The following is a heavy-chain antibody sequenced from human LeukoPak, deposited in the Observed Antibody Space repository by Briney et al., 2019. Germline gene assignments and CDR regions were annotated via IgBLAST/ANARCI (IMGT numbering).Heavy chain of an antibody. CDR1: GYTFTGYY. D-gene: IGHD4-17*01. Sequence: GASVKVSCKASGYTFTGYYMHWVRQAPGQGLEWMGWINPNSGGTNYAQKFQGRVTMTRDTSISTAYMELSSLRSEDTAVYYCARESPDHYGDYLVSSQFGYWGQGTLVTVSS. J-gene: IGHJ4*02. V-gene: IGHV1-2*02. CDR3: ARESPDHYGDYLVSSQFGY. CDR2: INPNSGGT.